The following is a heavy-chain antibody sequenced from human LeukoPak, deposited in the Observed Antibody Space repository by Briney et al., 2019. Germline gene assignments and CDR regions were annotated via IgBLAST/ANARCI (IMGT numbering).Heavy chain of an antibody. CDR3: AKDPPPLRSGYYTDYYYYMDV. J-gene: IGHJ6*03. Sequence: GGSLRLSCAASGFTFSSYGMHWVRQAPGKGLEWVAFIRYDGSNKYYADSVKGRFTISRDNSKNTLYLQMNSLRAEDTAVYYCAKDPPPLRSGYYTDYYYYMDVWGKGTTVTVSS. D-gene: IGHD3-3*01. CDR2: IRYDGSNK. CDR1: GFTFSSYG. V-gene: IGHV3-30*02.